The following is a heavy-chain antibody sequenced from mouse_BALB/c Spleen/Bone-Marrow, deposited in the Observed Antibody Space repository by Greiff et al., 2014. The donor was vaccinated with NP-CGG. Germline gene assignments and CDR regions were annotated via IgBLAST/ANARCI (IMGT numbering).Heavy chain of an antibody. CDR3: ASYVYGYYFDY. D-gene: IGHD2-2*01. CDR1: GFNVKDTY. CDR2: IDPANGNT. J-gene: IGHJ2*01. V-gene: IGHV14-3*02. Sequence: VQLQQPGAELVKPGASVKLSCTASGFNVKDTYIHWVKQRPEQGLEWIGRIDPANGNTKYDPKFQGKATITANTSSDPAYLQLSSLTSEDTAVYYCASYVYGYYFDYWGQGTTLTVSS.